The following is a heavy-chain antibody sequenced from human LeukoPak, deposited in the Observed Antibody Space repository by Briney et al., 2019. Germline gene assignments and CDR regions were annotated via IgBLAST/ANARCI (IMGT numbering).Heavy chain of an antibody. CDR2: ISASGGTT. J-gene: IGHJ6*02. V-gene: IGHV3-23*01. D-gene: IGHD2-15*01. CDR1: GFTFSSYA. Sequence: GGSLRLSCAASGFTFSSYAMNWVRQAPGKGLEWVSTISASGGTTYYADSVKGRFTISRDNSKNTLYLQMNSLRAEDTAVYYCAKAVVAAARYYYAMDVWGQGVTVTVSS. CDR3: AKAVVAAARYYYAMDV.